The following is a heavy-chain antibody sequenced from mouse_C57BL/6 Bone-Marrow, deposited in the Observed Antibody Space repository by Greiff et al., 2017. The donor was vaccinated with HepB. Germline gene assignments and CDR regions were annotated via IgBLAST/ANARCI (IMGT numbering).Heavy chain of an antibody. CDR1: GYTFTSYG. V-gene: IGHV1-81*01. CDR3: GRGMDGYYFDY. D-gene: IGHD2-3*01. Sequence: VQLQQSGAELARPGASVKLSCKASGYTFTSYGISWVKQSTGQGLEWIGEIYPRSGNTYYNEKFKGKATLTADKSSSTAYTELRSLTSEDSAVYVWGRGMDGYYFDYWGQGTTHTGYS. CDR2: IYPRSGNT. J-gene: IGHJ2*01.